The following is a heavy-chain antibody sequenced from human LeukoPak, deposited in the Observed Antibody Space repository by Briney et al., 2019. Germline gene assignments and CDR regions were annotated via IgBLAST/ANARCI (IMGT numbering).Heavy chain of an antibody. J-gene: IGHJ3*02. D-gene: IGHD2/OR15-2a*01. Sequence: SETLSLTCAVYGGSFSGYYWSWIRQPPGKGLEWIGSIYYSGSTYYNPSLKSRVTISVDTSKNQFSLKLSSVIAADTAVYYCARGSNDAFDIWGQGTMVTVSS. CDR2: IYYSGST. V-gene: IGHV4-34*01. CDR1: GGSFSGYY. CDR3: ARGSNDAFDI.